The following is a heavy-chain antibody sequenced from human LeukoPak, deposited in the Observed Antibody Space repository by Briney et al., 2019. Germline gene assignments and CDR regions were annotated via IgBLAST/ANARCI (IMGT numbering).Heavy chain of an antibody. CDR2: ISGSGGST. V-gene: IGHV3-23*01. J-gene: IGHJ4*02. D-gene: IGHD2-2*01. CDR3: AKGHAVYCSSTSCYLDD. CDR1: GFTFSSYA. Sequence: GGSLRLSCAVSGFTFSSYAMCWGCLGPGPGMGLASAISGSGGSTYYSDSVKGRCTISRDNSKNTLYLQTNSLKAEDTALYCCAKGHAVYCSSTSCYLDDWGQGTLVTVSS.